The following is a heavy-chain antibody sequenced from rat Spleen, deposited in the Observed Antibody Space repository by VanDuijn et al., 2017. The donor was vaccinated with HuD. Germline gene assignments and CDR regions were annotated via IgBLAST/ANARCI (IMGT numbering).Heavy chain of an antibody. CDR3: ARRHYGYTDYFDY. CDR1: GFTFSDYY. V-gene: IGHV5-29*01. CDR2: ISYDGSST. Sequence: EVQLVESDGDLVQPGRSLKLSCAASGFTFSDYYMAWVRQAPTKGLEWVATISYDGSSTYYRDSVKGRFTISRDNAKSTLSLQMDSLRSEDTATYYCARRHYGYTDYFDYWGQGVMVTVSS. D-gene: IGHD1-4*01. J-gene: IGHJ2*01.